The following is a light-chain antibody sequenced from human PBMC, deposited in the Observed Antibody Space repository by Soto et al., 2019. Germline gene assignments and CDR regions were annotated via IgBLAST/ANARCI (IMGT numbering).Light chain of an antibody. CDR2: DVS. J-gene: IGLJ1*01. Sequence: QSALTQPRSVSGSPGQSVTISCTGTSSDVGGYNYVSWYQQHPGKPPKLMIYDVSKRPSGVPDRFSGSKSGNTASLTISGLQAEDEADYYCCSYAGSYTYAFGTGTKVTVL. CDR1: SSDVGGYNY. V-gene: IGLV2-11*01. CDR3: CSYAGSYTYA.